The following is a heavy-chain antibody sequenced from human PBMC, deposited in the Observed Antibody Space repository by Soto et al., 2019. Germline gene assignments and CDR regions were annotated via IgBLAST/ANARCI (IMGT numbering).Heavy chain of an antibody. Sequence: SETLSLTCTVSGGSVSSGSYYWSWIRQPPGKGLEWIGYIYYSGSTNYNPSLKSRVTISVDTSKNQFSLKLSSVTAADTAVYYCARDLLGGVAGDYYYYGMDVWGQGTTVTSP. CDR1: GGSVSSGSYY. CDR2: IYYSGST. D-gene: IGHD6-19*01. V-gene: IGHV4-61*01. CDR3: ARDLLGGVAGDYYYYGMDV. J-gene: IGHJ6*02.